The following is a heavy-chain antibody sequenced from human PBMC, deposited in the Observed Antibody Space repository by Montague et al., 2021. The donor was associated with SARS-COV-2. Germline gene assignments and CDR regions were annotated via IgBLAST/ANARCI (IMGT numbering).Heavy chain of an antibody. Sequence: SLRLSCAASGFTFSSYEMNWVRQAPGKGLEWVSYISSSGSTIYYADSVKGRFTISRDNAKNSLYLQMNSLRAEDTAVYYCARAEMYYDFWSGYPWTFYYFDYGGQGTRVTVPS. CDR3: ARAEMYYDFWSGYPWTFYYFDY. D-gene: IGHD3-3*01. J-gene: IGHJ4*02. V-gene: IGHV3-48*03. CDR2: ISSSGSTI. CDR1: GFTFSSYE.